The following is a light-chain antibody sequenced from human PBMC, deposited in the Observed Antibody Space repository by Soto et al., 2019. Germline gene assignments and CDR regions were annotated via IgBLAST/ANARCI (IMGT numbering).Light chain of an antibody. J-gene: IGLJ2*01. CDR2: EVS. V-gene: IGLV2-14*01. Sequence: QSVLTQPASVSGSPGQSITISCTGTSNDVGGYNCVSWYQQHPGKAPKLMMYEVSNRPSGVSDRFSGSKSGNTASLIISGLLAEDEADYYCSSFTSRTTVLFGGGTKVTVL. CDR1: SNDVGGYNC. CDR3: SSFTSRTTVL.